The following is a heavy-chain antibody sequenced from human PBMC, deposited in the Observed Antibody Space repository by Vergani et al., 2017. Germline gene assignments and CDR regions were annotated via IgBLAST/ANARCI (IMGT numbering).Heavy chain of an antibody. Sequence: EVQLLESGGDLVQPGGSLRLSCTASGFIFSTYAMSWVRQAPGKGLEWVSGISASGAPTYYADSVKGRVTISRDNSKNTLYLQMNSLRAEDTAVYYCAKVVSGWVYRDQLSNWFDPWGQGTLVTVSS. CDR1: GFIFSTYA. CDR2: ISASGAPT. D-gene: IGHD6-19*01. J-gene: IGHJ5*02. CDR3: AKVVSGWVYRDQLSNWFDP. V-gene: IGHV3-23*01.